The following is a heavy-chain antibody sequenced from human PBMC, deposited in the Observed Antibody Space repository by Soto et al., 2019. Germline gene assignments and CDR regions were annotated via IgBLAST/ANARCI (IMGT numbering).Heavy chain of an antibody. D-gene: IGHD3-10*01. Sequence: WETLSLTCAVYGGSFSGYYWSWIRQPPGKGLEWIEEINHSGSTNYNPSLKSRVTISVDTSKNQSSLKLSSVTAADTAVYYCARGGLRATMVRGVRLGYCGMDVWGQGTTVTVSS. V-gene: IGHV4-34*01. J-gene: IGHJ6*02. CDR2: INHSGST. CDR3: ARGGLRATMVRGVRLGYCGMDV. CDR1: GGSFSGYY.